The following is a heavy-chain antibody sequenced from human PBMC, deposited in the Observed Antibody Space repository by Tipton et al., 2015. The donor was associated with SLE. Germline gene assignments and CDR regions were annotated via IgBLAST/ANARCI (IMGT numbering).Heavy chain of an antibody. CDR2: INHSGST. Sequence: TLSLTCAVYDGSFSGYYWSWIRQPPGKGLEWIGEINHSGSTNYNPSLKSRVTISVDTSKNQFSLKLSSVTAADTAVYYCARDYVGSSWATDAFDIWGQGTMVTVSS. CDR1: DGSFSGYY. D-gene: IGHD6-13*01. V-gene: IGHV4-34*01. J-gene: IGHJ3*02. CDR3: ARDYVGSSWATDAFDI.